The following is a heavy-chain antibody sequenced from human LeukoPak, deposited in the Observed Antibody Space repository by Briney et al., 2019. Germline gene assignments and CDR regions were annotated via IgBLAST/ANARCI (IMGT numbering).Heavy chain of an antibody. CDR1: GFTFNTYT. D-gene: IGHD2-2*01. CDR2: ITSTSSYI. V-gene: IGHV3-21*01. J-gene: IGHJ4*02. CDR3: ARDSPYCTSSDCYLDY. Sequence: GGSLRLSCAVSGFTFNTYTMSWVRQAPGKGLEWVASITSTSSYIFYADSLKGRFTISRDNAKNSLFLQMNSLRAVDTAVYYCARDSPYCTSSDCYLDYWGQGTLVTVSS.